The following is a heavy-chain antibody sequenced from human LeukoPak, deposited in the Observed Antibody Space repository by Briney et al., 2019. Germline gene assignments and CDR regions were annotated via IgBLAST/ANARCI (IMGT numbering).Heavy chain of an antibody. CDR2: ISGSGGST. V-gene: IGHV3-23*01. D-gene: IGHD3-16*01. CDR1: GFTFSSHA. Sequence: GGSLRLSCAPSGFTFSSHAMSWVGQAPGKGREWVSAISGSGGSTYYADSVKGRFTISRDNSKNTLYLQMNSLRAEDTAVYYCAKDRALIYYDYWGQGTLVTVSS. J-gene: IGHJ4*02. CDR3: AKDRALIYYDY.